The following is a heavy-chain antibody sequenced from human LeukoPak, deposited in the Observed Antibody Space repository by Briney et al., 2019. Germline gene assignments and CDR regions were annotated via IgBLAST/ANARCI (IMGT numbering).Heavy chain of an antibody. CDR1: GFTFSSYS. J-gene: IGHJ1*01. V-gene: IGHV3-30*02. CDR2: IRFDGSYK. Sequence: PGGSLRLSCAASGFTFSSYSMHWVRQAPGKGLEWVAFIRFDGSYKSYADSVKGRFTISRDNSKNTLYLQMNSLRAEDTAVYYCAKDDAEYFQHWGQGTLVTVS. CDR3: AKDDAEYFQH.